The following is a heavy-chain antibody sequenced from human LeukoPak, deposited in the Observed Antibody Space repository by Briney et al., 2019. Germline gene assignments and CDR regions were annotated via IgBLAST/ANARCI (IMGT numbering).Heavy chain of an antibody. V-gene: IGHV3-53*01. J-gene: IGHJ6*03. Sequence: GGSLRLSCAASGFTVSSNYMTWVRQAPGKGLEWVSVIHKNAITYYADTMKGRFTISRDNSKNMLYLQMNSLRAEDTAVYYCARSLRVRGVPDYMDVWGKGTTVIISS. CDR1: GFTVSSNY. D-gene: IGHD3-10*02. CDR2: IHKNAIT. CDR3: ARSLRVRGVPDYMDV.